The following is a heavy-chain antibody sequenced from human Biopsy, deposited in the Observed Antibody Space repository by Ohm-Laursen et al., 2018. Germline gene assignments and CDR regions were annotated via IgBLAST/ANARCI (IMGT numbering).Heavy chain of an antibody. CDR2: IYYTGSA. J-gene: IGHJ4*02. V-gene: IGHV4-61*08. CDR3: ARDSRGGHLNTTLITGKNLDS. Sequence: PPGTLSLTCTVSGVSINTGGYYWTWIRQHPGTGLEWIGYIYYTGSANYNPSVKSRVTISVDTSKNQFSLKLNSVTAADTAVYFCARDSRGGHLNTTLITGKNLDSWGQGILVTVSS. CDR1: GVSINTGGYY. D-gene: IGHD3-16*01.